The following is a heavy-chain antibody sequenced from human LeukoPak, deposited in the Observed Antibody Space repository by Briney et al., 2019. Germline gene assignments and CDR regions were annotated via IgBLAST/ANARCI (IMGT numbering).Heavy chain of an antibody. CDR3: ARGVEPLAANTLAY. V-gene: IGHV3-53*01. Sequence: GGSPRLSCAASGFTVITNDMTWVRQAPGKGLEWVSVLYSDGNTKYADSVQGRFTISRDNSKNTLYLEMNSLSPDDTAVYYCARGVEPLAANTLAYWGQGTLVTVSS. CDR1: GFTVITND. J-gene: IGHJ4*02. D-gene: IGHD1-14*01. CDR2: LYSDGNT.